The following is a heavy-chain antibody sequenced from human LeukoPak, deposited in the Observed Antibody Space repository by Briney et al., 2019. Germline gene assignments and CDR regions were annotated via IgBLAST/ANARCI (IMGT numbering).Heavy chain of an antibody. J-gene: IGHJ4*02. CDR2: LSSNGGST. V-gene: IGHV3-64*01. D-gene: IGHD2-2*01. CDR1: GFTFSSYA. Sequence: GGSLRLSCAASGFTFSSYAMHWVRQAPGKGLEYVSALSSNGGSTYYANSVKGRFTMSRDNFKNTLYLQMRRLRAEDMAVYYCARGGPVPDIIVVPAALWYWGQGTLVTVSS. CDR3: ARGGPVPDIIVVPAALWY.